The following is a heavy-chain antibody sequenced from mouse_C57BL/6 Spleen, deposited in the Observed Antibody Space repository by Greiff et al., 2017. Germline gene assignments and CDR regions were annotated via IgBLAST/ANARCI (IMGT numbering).Heavy chain of an antibody. J-gene: IGHJ3*01. D-gene: IGHD2-4*01. V-gene: IGHV1-52*01. CDR3: ARSGDYYDYDGGLAY. CDR2: IDPYGSET. CDR1: GYTFTSYW. Sequence: VQLQQPGAELVRPGSSVKLSCKASGYTFTSYWMHWVKQRPRQGLDWIGNIDPYGSETHYNQKFKDKATLTVDKSSSTAYMQLSSLTSEDSAVYYCARSGDYYDYDGGLAYWGQGTLVTVSA.